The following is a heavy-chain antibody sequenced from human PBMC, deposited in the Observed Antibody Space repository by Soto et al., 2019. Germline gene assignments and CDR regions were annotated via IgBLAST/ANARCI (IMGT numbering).Heavy chain of an antibody. D-gene: IGHD6-13*01. CDR3: AKRTRGYSSSPFDY. V-gene: IGHV3-23*01. Sequence: EVQLLESGGGLVQPGGSLRLSCVASGFSFGGYAMSWVRQAPGKGLEWATGVSGSGATSYYADSVRGRFTISRDNSKNTLYLQMNSLGPDDTAVYYCAKRTRGYSSSPFDYWGQGTLVTVSS. J-gene: IGHJ4*02. CDR2: VSGSGATS. CDR1: GFSFGGYA.